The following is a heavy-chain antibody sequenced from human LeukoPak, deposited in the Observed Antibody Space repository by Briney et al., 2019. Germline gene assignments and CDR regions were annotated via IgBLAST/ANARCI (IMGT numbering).Heavy chain of an antibody. CDR3: ASLGYYFDY. J-gene: IGHJ4*02. Sequence: GGSLRLSCAASGFTFDDYAMHWVRQAPGKGLEWVSLISGDGGSTYYADSVKGRFTISRDNSKNTLYLQMNSLRAEDTAVYYCASLGYYFDYWGQGTLVTVSS. V-gene: IGHV3-43*02. CDR1: GFTFDDYA. D-gene: IGHD3-22*01. CDR2: ISGDGGST.